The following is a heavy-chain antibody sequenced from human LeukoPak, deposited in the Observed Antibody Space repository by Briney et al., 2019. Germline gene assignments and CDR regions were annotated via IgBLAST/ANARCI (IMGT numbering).Heavy chain of an antibody. CDR3: ARDPVNYYGSGSHNFDY. V-gene: IGHV1-2*02. CDR1: GYTFTGYY. J-gene: IGHJ4*02. Sequence: ASVKVSCKASGYTFTGYYMHWVRQAPGQGLEWMGWINPNSGGTNYAQKFQGRVTMTRDTSISTAYMELSRPRSDDTAVYYCARDPVNYYGSGSHNFDYWGQGTLVTVSS. D-gene: IGHD3-10*01. CDR2: INPNSGGT.